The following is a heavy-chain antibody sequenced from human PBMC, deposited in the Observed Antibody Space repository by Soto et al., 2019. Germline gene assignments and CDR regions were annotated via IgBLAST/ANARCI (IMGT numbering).Heavy chain of an antibody. Sequence: TSETLSLTCAVSGGSISSGDYYWSWIRQPPGKGLEWIGYIYYSGSTYYNPSLKSRVTISVDTSKNQFSLKLSSVTAADTAVYYCARQGSGYDILTGYYPYYYYGMDVWGQGTTVTVSS. D-gene: IGHD3-9*01. CDR2: IYYSGST. CDR3: ARQGSGYDILTGYYPYYYYGMDV. V-gene: IGHV4-30-4*01. CDR1: GGSISSGDYY. J-gene: IGHJ6*02.